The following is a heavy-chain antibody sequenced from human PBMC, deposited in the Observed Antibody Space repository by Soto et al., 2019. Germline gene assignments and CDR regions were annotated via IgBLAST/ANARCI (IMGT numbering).Heavy chain of an antibody. CDR1: GGSISSFY. Sequence: SETLSLTCTVSGGSISSFYWSWIRQPAGKGLEWIGRIYSGGRNNYNPSLKSRVTISVDTSKNQFSLKLSSVTAADTAVYYCARDVERRGYFDYWGQGTLVTVSS. CDR2: IYSGGRN. CDR3: ARDVERRGYFDY. J-gene: IGHJ4*02. V-gene: IGHV4-4*07. D-gene: IGHD1-26*01.